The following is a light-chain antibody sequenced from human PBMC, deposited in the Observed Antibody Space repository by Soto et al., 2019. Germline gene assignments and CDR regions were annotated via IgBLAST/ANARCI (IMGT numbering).Light chain of an antibody. CDR2: AAT. J-gene: IGKJ3*01. CDR1: QPIRTY. CDR3: QQSYRTHT. V-gene: IGKV1-39*01. Sequence: DIQMTQSPSSLSAYVGDRVTITCRASQPIRTYLNWYLQKPGKAPKLLIYAATSLHSGVSSRFSGSGSGTAFTLIITSLQPEDFATYYCQQSYRTHTFGPGTKVHIK.